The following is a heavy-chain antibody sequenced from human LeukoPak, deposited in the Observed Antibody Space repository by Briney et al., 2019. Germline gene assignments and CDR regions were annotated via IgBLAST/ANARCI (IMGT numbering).Heavy chain of an antibody. Sequence: GGSLRLSCAASGFTFSSYGMHWVRQAPGKGLEWVAVISYDGSNKYYADSVKGRFTISRDNSKNTLYLQMNSLRAEDTAVYYYAKDKSSSGWSDFDYWGQGTLVTVSS. CDR1: GFTFSSYG. D-gene: IGHD6-19*01. CDR3: AKDKSSSGWSDFDY. CDR2: ISYDGSNK. J-gene: IGHJ4*02. V-gene: IGHV3-30*18.